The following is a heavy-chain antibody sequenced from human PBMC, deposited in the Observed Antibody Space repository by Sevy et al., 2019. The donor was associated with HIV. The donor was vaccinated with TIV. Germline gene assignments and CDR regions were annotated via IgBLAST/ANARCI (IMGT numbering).Heavy chain of an antibody. CDR3: ATTKDYYDSSGYPFDY. J-gene: IGHJ4*02. D-gene: IGHD3-22*01. Sequence: ASVKVSCKVSGYTLTELSMHWVRQAPGKGLEWMGTFDPEDDETIYAQKFQGRVTMTEDTSTDTAYMELSSLRSEDTAVDYCATTKDYYDSSGYPFDYWGQGTLVTVSS. V-gene: IGHV1-24*01. CDR1: GYTLTELS. CDR2: FDPEDDET.